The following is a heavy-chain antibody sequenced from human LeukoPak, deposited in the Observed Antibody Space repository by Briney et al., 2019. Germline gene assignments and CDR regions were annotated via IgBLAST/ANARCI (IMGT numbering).Heavy chain of an antibody. J-gene: IGHJ5*02. V-gene: IGHV4-34*01. CDR3: ARRMAGFDP. CDR2: INHSGST. CDR1: GGSFSGCY. Sequence: SETLSLTCAVYGGSFSGCYWSWIRQPPGKGLEWIGEINHSGSTNYNPSLKSRVTISVDTSKNQFSLKLSSVTAADTAVYYCARRMAGFDPWGQGTLVTVSS. D-gene: IGHD5-24*01.